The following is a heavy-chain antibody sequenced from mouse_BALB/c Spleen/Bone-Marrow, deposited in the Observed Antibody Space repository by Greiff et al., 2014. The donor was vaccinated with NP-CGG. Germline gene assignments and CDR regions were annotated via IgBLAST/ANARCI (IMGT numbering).Heavy chain of an antibody. CDR2: IHYSGVT. D-gene: IGHD4-1*01. Sequence: EVQLQQSGPDLVKPSQSLSLTCTVTGYSITSYYSWHWIRQFPGNKLEWMGYIHYSGVTVYNPSLKSRISITRDTSNNQFFLQFNSVTTEDTATYYCSRFAGTPYTMDYWGQGTSVTVSS. J-gene: IGHJ4*01. CDR3: SRFAGTPYTMDY. V-gene: IGHV3-1*02. CDR1: GYSITSYYS.